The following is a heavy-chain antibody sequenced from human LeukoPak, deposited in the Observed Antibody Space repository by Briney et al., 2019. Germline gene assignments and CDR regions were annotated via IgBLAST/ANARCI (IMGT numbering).Heavy chain of an antibody. V-gene: IGHV4-34*01. CDR2: INHSGST. CDR3: ARGVLAAAGDAFDI. J-gene: IGHJ3*02. CDR1: GGSFSGYY. D-gene: IGHD6-13*01. Sequence: SETLSLTCAVYGGSFSGYYWSWIRQPPGKGLEWIGEINHSGSTNYNPSLKSRVTISVDTSKNQFPLKLSSVTAADTAVYYCARGVLAAAGDAFDIWGQGTMVTVSS.